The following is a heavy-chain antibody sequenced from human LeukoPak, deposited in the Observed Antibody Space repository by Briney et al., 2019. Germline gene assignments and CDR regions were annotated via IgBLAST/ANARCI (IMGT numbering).Heavy chain of an antibody. J-gene: IGHJ4*02. Sequence: SETLSLTCAVYGGSFSGYYWSWIRQPPGKGLEWIGEINHSGSTNYNPSLKSRVTISVDTSKNQFSLKLSPVTAADTAVYYCARVPGAAVIRFDYWGQGTLVTVSS. CDR2: INHSGST. V-gene: IGHV4-34*01. D-gene: IGHD3-16*02. CDR1: GGSFSGYY. CDR3: ARVPGAAVIRFDY.